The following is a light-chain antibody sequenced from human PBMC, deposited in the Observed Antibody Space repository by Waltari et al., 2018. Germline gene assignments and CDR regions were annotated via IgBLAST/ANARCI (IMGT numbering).Light chain of an antibody. CDR2: GST. CDR3: QSYDTSLSIV. J-gene: IGLJ3*02. CDR1: GSNIGAGYD. V-gene: IGLV1-40*01. Sequence: QSVLTQPPSVSGAPGQRVTLPCTGSGSNIGAGYDVHWYQQLPRAAPKLLIYGSTSRPLGVPARFFGSTSGTSASLAIIGLQAEDEAEYYCQSYDTSLSIVFGGGTKLTVL.